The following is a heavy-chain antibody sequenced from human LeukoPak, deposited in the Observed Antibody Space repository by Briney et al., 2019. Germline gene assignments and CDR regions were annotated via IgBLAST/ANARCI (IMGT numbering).Heavy chain of an antibody. CDR3: ARGTIAAAGTRAFDI. D-gene: IGHD6-13*01. V-gene: IGHV4-61*05. J-gene: IGHJ3*02. Sequence: SETLSLTCTVSGGSISSSSYYWGWIRQPPGKGLEWIGYIYYSGSTNYNPSLKSRVTISVDTSKNQFSLKLSSVTAADTAVYYCARGTIAAAGTRAFDIWGQGTTVTISS. CDR2: IYYSGST. CDR1: GGSISSSSYY.